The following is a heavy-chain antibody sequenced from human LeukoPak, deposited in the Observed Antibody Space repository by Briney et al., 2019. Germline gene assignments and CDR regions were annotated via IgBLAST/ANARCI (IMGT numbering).Heavy chain of an antibody. J-gene: IGHJ5*02. D-gene: IGHD3-10*01. CDR1: GGSISSYY. CDR3: ARGGRSITMVRGVIITRWFDP. V-gene: IGHV4-34*01. Sequence: PSETLSLTCTVSGGSISSYYWSWIRQPPGKGLEWIGEINHSGSTNYNPSLKSRVTISVDTSKNQFSLKLSSVTAADTAVYYCARGGRSITMVRGVIITRWFDPWGQGTLVTVSS. CDR2: INHSGST.